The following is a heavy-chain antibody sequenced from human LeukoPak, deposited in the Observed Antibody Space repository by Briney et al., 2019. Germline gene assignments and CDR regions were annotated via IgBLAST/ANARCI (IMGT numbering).Heavy chain of an antibody. CDR3: ARDREYQLHYYYGMDV. CDR2: ISYSEST. D-gene: IGHD2-2*01. V-gene: IGHV4-59*01. CDR1: GGSIRRYA. Sequence: SETLSLTCLVSGGSIRRYAGSWIRQPPGKGLEWIGYISYSESTNYNPSLKSPITIPVDPSKNQSSLKLASVTGADTAVYYCARDREYQLHYYYGMDVWGKGTTVTVSS. J-gene: IGHJ6*04.